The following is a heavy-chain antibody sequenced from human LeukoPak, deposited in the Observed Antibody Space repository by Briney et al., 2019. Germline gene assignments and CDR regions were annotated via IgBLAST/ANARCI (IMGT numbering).Heavy chain of an antibody. CDR1: GGSISSYY. CDR3: ARRSSTWSFDY. V-gene: IGHV4-59*08. J-gene: IGHJ4*02. CDR2: IYSSGST. D-gene: IGHD6-13*01. Sequence: SETLSLTCTVSGGSISSYYWSWIRRPPGKGLEWIGYIYSSGSTNYNPSLKSRVTIFVDTSKIQFSLKLSSVTAADTAVYYCARRSSTWSFDYWGQGTLVTVSS.